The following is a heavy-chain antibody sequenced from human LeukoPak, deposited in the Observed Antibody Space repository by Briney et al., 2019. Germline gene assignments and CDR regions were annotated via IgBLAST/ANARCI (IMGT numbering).Heavy chain of an antibody. Sequence: PGGSLRLSCAASGFTFSSYSMNWVRQAPGKGLEWVSYISSSSSTIYYADSVKGRFTISRDNAKNSLYLQMNSLRAEDTAVYYCARDRTTYYYGSGSTGGDYWGQGTLVTVSS. CDR1: GFTFSSYS. J-gene: IGHJ4*02. V-gene: IGHV3-48*01. CDR2: ISSSSSTI. D-gene: IGHD3-10*01. CDR3: ARDRTTYYYGSGSTGGDY.